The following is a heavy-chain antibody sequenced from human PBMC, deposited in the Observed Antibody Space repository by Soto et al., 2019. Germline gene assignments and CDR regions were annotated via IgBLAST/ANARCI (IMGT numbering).Heavy chain of an antibody. CDR3: LKGRESGSAFDI. CDR1: GFTLSRYG. Sequence: SLRISCAAYGFTLSRYGMHWFRQAPGKGLEWVAVISYDGSNKYYADSVKGRFTISRDNSKNTLYLQMNSLRAEDTAVYYFLKGRESGSAFDIWGQGPMVPV. V-gene: IGHV3-30*18. J-gene: IGHJ3*02. D-gene: IGHD1-26*01. CDR2: ISYDGSNK.